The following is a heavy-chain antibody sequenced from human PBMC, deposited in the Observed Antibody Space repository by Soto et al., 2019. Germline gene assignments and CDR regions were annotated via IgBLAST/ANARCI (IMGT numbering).Heavy chain of an antibody. Sequence: GGSLRLSCAASGITFSSYSMSWVRQAPGKGLEWVSYISSISNTIYYADSVKGRFTISRDNAKNSLYLHMNSLSAEDTAVYYCARDRGCSGGICYRDLGYWGQG. CDR2: ISSISNTI. V-gene: IGHV3-48*01. J-gene: IGHJ4*02. CDR1: GITFSSYS. CDR3: ARDRGCSGGICYRDLGY. D-gene: IGHD2-15*01.